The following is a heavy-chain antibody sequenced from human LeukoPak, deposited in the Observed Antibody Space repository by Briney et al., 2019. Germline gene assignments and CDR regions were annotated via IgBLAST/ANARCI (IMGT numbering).Heavy chain of an antibody. CDR3: AKALSSSFYYFDL. J-gene: IGHJ2*01. D-gene: IGHD3-16*02. V-gene: IGHV3-23*01. CDR2: IHGGGDVT. CDR1: GFTFTNYA. Sequence: PGGSLRLPCAASGFTFTNYAMNWVRQAPEKGLEWVSTIHGGGDVTYYADSVKGRFTISRDNSRNTLYLQMNSLRAEDTAIYYCAKALSSSFYYFDLGGRGTLVTVSS.